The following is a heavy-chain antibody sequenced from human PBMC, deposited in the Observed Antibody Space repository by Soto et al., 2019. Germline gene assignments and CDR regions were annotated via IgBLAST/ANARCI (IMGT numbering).Heavy chain of an antibody. CDR1: GGTFSSYA. Sequence: QVQLVQSGAEVKKPGSSVKVSCKASGGTFSSYAISWVRQAPGQGLEWMGGIIPIFGTANYAQKFQGRVTITADESTSTAYMELSSLRSEDTDVYYCARISSNWYKDYVDYWGQGTLVTVSS. J-gene: IGHJ4*02. V-gene: IGHV1-69*12. CDR3: ARISSNWYKDYVDY. CDR2: IIPIFGTA. D-gene: IGHD6-13*01.